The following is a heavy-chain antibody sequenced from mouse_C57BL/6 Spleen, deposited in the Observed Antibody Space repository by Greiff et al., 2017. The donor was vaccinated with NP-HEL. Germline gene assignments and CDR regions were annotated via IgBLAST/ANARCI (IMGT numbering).Heavy chain of an antibody. V-gene: IGHV1-9*01. J-gene: IGHJ1*03. CDR1: GYTFTGYW. CDR2: ILPGSGST. Sequence: QVQLQQSGAELMKPGASVKLSCKATGYTFTGYWIEWVKQRPGHGLEWIGEILPGSGSTNYNEKFKGKATFTADTSSNPAYMQLSSLTTEDSAIYYCARRYGSPYWYFDVWGTGTTVTVSS. CDR3: ARRYGSPYWYFDV. D-gene: IGHD1-1*01.